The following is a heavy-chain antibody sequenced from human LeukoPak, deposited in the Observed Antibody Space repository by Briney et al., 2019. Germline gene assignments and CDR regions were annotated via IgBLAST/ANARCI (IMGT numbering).Heavy chain of an antibody. CDR1: GFTFSYYD. Sequence: PGGSLIVSCAASGFTFSYYDMSWVRQALGKGLEWVASITLSGGTTFYAYPVKGRFVVSRNNSETTLYLQMNSLSAEDTDVYYCAKRGNPPVGHHYLDVWGKGTTVSVSS. CDR2: ITLSGGTT. CDR3: AKRGNPPVGHHYLDV. J-gene: IGHJ6*03. V-gene: IGHV3-23*01. D-gene: IGHD1-26*01.